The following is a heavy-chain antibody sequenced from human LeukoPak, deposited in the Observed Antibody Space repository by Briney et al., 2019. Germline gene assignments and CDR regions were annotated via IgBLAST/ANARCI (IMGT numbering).Heavy chain of an antibody. CDR2: IYYSGST. D-gene: IGHD3-3*01. CDR1: GGSISSGNYY. Sequence: SQTLSLTCTVSGGSISSGNYYWSWIRQPPGKGLEWIGYIYYSGSTYYNPSLKSRVSISADTSENQLSLKVSSVTAADTAVYYCARLFGVMRDFDYWGQGTLVTVSS. CDR3: ARLFGVMRDFDY. V-gene: IGHV4-30-4*08. J-gene: IGHJ4*02.